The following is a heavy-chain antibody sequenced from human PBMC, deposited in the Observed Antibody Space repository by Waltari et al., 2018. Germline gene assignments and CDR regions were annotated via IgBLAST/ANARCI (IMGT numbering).Heavy chain of an antibody. CDR1: GFTVSSNY. J-gene: IGHJ6*02. D-gene: IGHD6-6*01. CDR2: IYGGGGT. V-gene: IGHV3-53*01. Sequence: EVQLVESGGGLIQPGGSLRLSCAASGFTVSSNYMSWVRQAPGKGLEWVSVIYGGGGTYDADSVKGRFTISRDNSKNTLYLQMNSLRAEDTAVYYCARGSIAARPWYYYYYGMDVWGQGTTVTVSS. CDR3: ARGSIAARPWYYYYYGMDV.